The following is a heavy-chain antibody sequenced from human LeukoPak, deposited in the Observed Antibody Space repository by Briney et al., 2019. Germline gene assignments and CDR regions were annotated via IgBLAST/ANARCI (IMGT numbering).Heavy chain of an antibody. CDR2: INPNSGGT. CDR3: ARYPRGYCSSTSCQPPFDY. J-gene: IGHJ4*02. V-gene: IGHV1-2*02. D-gene: IGHD2-2*01. Sequence: ASVKVSCKASGCTFTGYYMHWVRQAPGQGLEWMGWINPNSGGTNYAQKFQGRVTMTRDTSISTAYMELSRLRSDDTAVYYCARYPRGYCSSTSCQPPFDYWGQGTLVTVSS. CDR1: GCTFTGYY.